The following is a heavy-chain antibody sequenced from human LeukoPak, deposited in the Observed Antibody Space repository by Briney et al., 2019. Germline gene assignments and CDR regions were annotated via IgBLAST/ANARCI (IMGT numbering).Heavy chain of an antibody. CDR1: GGSISTSSHF. D-gene: IGHD3-16*01. Sequence: SETLSLTCSVSGGSISTSSHFWGWIRQPPGKGLEWIGNIYYSGSTYYNPSLKSRVTMSLDKSKNQFSLKLTSVTAADTAVYYCARDNDSRDPPHLDYWGQGTLVTVSS. CDR2: IYYSGST. V-gene: IGHV4-39*02. CDR3: ARDNDSRDPPHLDY. J-gene: IGHJ4*02.